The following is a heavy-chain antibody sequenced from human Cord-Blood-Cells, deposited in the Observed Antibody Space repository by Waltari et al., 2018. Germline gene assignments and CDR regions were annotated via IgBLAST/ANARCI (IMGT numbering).Heavy chain of an antibody. CDR2: INHSGST. V-gene: IGHV4-34*01. Sequence: QVQLQQWGAGLLKPSETLSLTCAVYGGSFSGYYWSWIRQPPGKGLEWIGEINHSGSTNSDPSPKSRVTISVDPSKNHFSLKLSSGTAADTAVYYCARGLIVVVPAAMWGYYYGMDVWGQGTTVTVSS. CDR3: ARGLIVVVPAAMWGYYYGMDV. D-gene: IGHD2-2*01. CDR1: GGSFSGYY. J-gene: IGHJ6*02.